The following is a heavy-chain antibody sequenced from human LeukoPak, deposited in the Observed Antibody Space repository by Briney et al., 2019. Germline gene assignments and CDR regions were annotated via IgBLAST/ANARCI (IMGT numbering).Heavy chain of an antibody. V-gene: IGHV4-4*07. CDR2: IYPSGST. CDR3: ARENSGSYREFDY. J-gene: IGHJ4*02. Sequence: SETLSLTCTVSGGSISSYYWTWIRQPAGKGLEWIGRIYPSGSTNYTPSLKSRVTMSVDTSKNQSSLKLSSVTAADTAVYYCARENSGSYREFDYWGQGTLVTVSS. D-gene: IGHD1-26*01. CDR1: GGSISSYY.